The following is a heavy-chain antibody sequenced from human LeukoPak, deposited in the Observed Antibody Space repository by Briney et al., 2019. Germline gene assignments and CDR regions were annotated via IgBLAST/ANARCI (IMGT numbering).Heavy chain of an antibody. CDR1: GGSFGGYY. Sequence: PSETLSLTCAVYGGSFGGYYWSWIRQPPGKGLEWIGEINHSGSTNYNPSLKSRVTISVDTSKNQFSLKLSSVTAADTAVYYCARDSSSWFDYWGQGTLVTVSS. J-gene: IGHJ4*02. V-gene: IGHV4-34*01. D-gene: IGHD6-13*01. CDR2: INHSGST. CDR3: ARDSSSWFDY.